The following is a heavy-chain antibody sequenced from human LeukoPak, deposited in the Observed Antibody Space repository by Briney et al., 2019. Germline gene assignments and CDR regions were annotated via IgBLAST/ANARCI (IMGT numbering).Heavy chain of an antibody. D-gene: IGHD4-17*01. J-gene: IGHJ4*02. CDR2: IYYTGST. V-gene: IGHV4-59*12. CDR3: ARGGPRTTVTSLGY. CDR1: GGSISSYY. Sequence: SETLSLTCIVSGGSISSYYWSWIRQPPGKGLEWIGYIYYTGSTNYNPSLKSRVTITVDTSKNQFSLKLSSVTAADTAVYYCARGGPRTTVTSLGYWGQGTLVTVSS.